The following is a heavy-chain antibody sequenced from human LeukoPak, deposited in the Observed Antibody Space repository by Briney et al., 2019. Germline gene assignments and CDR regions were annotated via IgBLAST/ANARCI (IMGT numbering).Heavy chain of an antibody. Sequence: GGSLRLSCAASGFTFSTFWMSWVRQPPGKGLELVANIKEHGGETYYLDSVRGRFTISRDNVKNSAYLQMNSLRAEDTAVYYCTREDHSNYNYWGQGTLVTVSS. D-gene: IGHD4-11*01. CDR3: TREDHSNYNY. CDR1: GFTFSTFW. CDR2: IKEHGGET. J-gene: IGHJ4*02. V-gene: IGHV3-7*01.